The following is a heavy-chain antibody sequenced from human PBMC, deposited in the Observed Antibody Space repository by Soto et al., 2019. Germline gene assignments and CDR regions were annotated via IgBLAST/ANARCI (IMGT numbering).Heavy chain of an antibody. CDR2: IKEDGSEK. V-gene: IGHV3-7*01. J-gene: IGHJ4*02. CDR1: GFTFSSYW. CDR3: ARDLVAGTVDY. Sequence: EVQLVESGGGLVQPGESLRLSYAASGFTFSSYWMSWVRQAPGKGLEWVAIIKEDGSEKYYVDSVKGRFTISRDNAKNSLFLQMVSLRAEDTAVYYCARDLVAGTVDYWGQGILVTVSS. D-gene: IGHD6-19*01.